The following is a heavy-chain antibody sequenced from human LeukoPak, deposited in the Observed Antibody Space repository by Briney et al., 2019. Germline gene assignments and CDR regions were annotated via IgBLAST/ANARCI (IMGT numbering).Heavy chain of an antibody. V-gene: IGHV3-53*01. J-gene: IGHJ4*02. D-gene: IGHD4-17*01. CDR2: IYSGGST. CDR1: GFTFSSYG. CDR3: ARDLGASYGDSGFDY. Sequence: PGGSLRLSCAASGFTFSSYGMHWVRQAPGKGLEWVSVIYSGGSTYYADSVKGRFTISRDNSKNTLYLQMNSLRAEDTAVYYCARDLGASYGDSGFDYWGQGTLVTVSS.